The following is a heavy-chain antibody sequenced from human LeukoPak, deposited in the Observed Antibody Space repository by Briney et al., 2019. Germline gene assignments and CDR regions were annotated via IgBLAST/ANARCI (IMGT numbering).Heavy chain of an antibody. D-gene: IGHD3-16*02. CDR2: IYYSGIT. CDR3: ASGSTYDYVWVSYRPPDAFDI. CDR1: GGYLIINSYY. Sequence: SETLSLTCTVFGGYLIINSYYGGWIRKPPGKGLEWIGGIYYSGITYYSPSVKSRVIISVDTSENQFSLKLSSVTAADTAVYYCASGSTYDYVWVSYRPPDAFDIWGQGTMVTVSS. J-gene: IGHJ3*02. V-gene: IGHV4-39*07.